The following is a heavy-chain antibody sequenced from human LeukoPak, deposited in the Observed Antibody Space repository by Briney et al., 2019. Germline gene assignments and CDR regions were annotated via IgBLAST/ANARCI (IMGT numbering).Heavy chain of an antibody. Sequence: PGGSLRLSCADSGFTFDRYWMHWVRQPPGKGLAWVSHITTDGSGTSYADSAKGRFTISRDNAKKTLYLQVNSLRAEDTAVYYCARGFYGSGSYYNEVDYWGQGTLVTVSS. CDR2: ITTDGSGT. V-gene: IGHV3-74*01. CDR1: GFTFDRYW. J-gene: IGHJ4*02. D-gene: IGHD3-10*01. CDR3: ARGFYGSGSYYNEVDY.